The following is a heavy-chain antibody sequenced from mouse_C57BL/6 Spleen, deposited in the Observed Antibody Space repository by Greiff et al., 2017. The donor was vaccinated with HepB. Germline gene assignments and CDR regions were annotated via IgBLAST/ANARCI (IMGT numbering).Heavy chain of an antibody. CDR1: GYSFTGYY. CDR3: ARPADYSNHFAY. CDR2: INPSTGGT. Sequence: EVQLQESGPELVKPGASVKISCKASGYSFTGYYMNWVKQSPEKSLEWIGEINPSTGGTTYNQKFKAKATLTVDKSSSTAYMQLKSLTSEDSAVFYCARPADYSNHFAYWGQGTLVTVSA. V-gene: IGHV1-42*01. D-gene: IGHD2-5*01. J-gene: IGHJ3*01.